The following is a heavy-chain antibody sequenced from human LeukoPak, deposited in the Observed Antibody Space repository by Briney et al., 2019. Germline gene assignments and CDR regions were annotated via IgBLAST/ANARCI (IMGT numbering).Heavy chain of an antibody. Sequence: GASVKVSCKASGYTFTSYDINWVRQATGQGLEWMGWMNPNSGKTGYAQKFQGRVTMTRNTSISTAYMELSSLTSVDTAVYYCARGLYYYDNSGYSCDYWGQGTLVTVSS. CDR1: GYTFTSYD. J-gene: IGHJ4*02. CDR2: MNPNSGKT. D-gene: IGHD3-22*01. CDR3: ARGLYYYDNSGYSCDY. V-gene: IGHV1-8*01.